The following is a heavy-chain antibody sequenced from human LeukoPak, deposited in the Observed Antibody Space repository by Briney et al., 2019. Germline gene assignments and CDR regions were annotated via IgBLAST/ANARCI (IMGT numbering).Heavy chain of an antibody. CDR3: AILSWDGRGSFY. J-gene: IGHJ4*02. CDR2: IRSGGENT. D-gene: IGHD2/OR15-2a*01. Sequence: PGGSLRLSCAASGFTFSTYSMSWVRQAPGKGLEWVSAIRSGGENTYYADYVWGRFTISRDNSRGTLSLQMNSLRAEDTAVYFCAILSWDGRGSFYWGQGTLVTVSS. V-gene: IGHV3-23*01. CDR1: GFTFSTYS.